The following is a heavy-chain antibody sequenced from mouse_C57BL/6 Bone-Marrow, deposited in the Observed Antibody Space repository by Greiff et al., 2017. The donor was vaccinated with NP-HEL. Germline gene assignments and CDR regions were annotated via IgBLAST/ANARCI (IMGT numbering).Heavy chain of an antibody. CDR2: ILPGSDST. D-gene: IGHD2-2*01. V-gene: IGHV1-9*01. CDR3: ASTMVTRAYAMDY. Sequence: QVQLKESGAELMKPGASVKISCKATAYIFSRYWTEWVKQRPGHGLEWIGEILPGSDSTNYNENFKGKATFTADTSSNTAYMQLSSLTSEDSAVYYCASTMVTRAYAMDYWGQGTSVTVSS. J-gene: IGHJ4*01. CDR1: AYIFSRYW.